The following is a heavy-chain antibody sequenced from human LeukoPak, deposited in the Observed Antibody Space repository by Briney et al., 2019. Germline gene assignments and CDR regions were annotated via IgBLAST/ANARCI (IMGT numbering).Heavy chain of an antibody. Sequence: GGSLRLSCAASGFTFSSYGMHWVRQAPGKGLEWVAVISYDGSNKYYAGSVKGRFTISRDNSKSTLYLQMNSLRAEDTAVYYCAKDGKTYYYDSSAYYFDYWGQGTLVTVSS. CDR2: ISYDGSNK. D-gene: IGHD3-22*01. CDR1: GFTFSSYG. V-gene: IGHV3-30*18. J-gene: IGHJ4*02. CDR3: AKDGKTYYYDSSAYYFDY.